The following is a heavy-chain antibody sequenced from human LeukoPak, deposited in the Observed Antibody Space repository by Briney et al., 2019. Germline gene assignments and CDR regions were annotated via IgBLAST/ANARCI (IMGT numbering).Heavy chain of an antibody. CDR1: GFTFSSYA. Sequence: PGGSLRLSCAASGFTFSSYAMHWVRQAPGKGLEWVAVISYDGSNKYYADSVKGRFTISRDNSKNTLYLQTNSLRAEDTAVYYCARVGRRKDIVVVPAANPLDYWGQGTLVTVSS. CDR3: ARVGRRKDIVVVPAANPLDY. V-gene: IGHV3-30-3*01. CDR2: ISYDGSNK. D-gene: IGHD2-2*01. J-gene: IGHJ4*02.